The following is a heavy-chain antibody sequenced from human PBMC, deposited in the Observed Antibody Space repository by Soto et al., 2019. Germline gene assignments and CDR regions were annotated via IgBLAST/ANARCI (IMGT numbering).Heavy chain of an antibody. CDR3: ARTFWNFDL. CDR1: GGSISSSSYF. CDR2: IYYSGST. J-gene: IGHJ2*01. D-gene: IGHD3-16*01. Sequence: SETLSLTCSVSGGSISSSSYFWGWIRQPPGKGLEWIGRIYYSGSTNYNPSLKSRVTVSVDTSESQFSLRLTSVTAADTAVYYCARTFWNFDLWGRGTLVTVSS. V-gene: IGHV4-39*01.